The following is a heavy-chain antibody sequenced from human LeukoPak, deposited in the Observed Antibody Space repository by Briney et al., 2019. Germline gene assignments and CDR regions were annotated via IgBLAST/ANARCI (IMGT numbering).Heavy chain of an antibody. V-gene: IGHV3-30*18. Sequence: GGSLRLSCAASGFTFSSYGMHWVRQAPGKGLEWVAVISYDGSNKYYADSVKGRFTISRDNSKNTLYLQMNSLRAEDTAVYYCAKDSPSDCSGGSCYSAFDIWGQGTMVTVSS. CDR3: AKDSPSDCSGGSCYSAFDI. J-gene: IGHJ3*02. CDR1: GFTFSSYG. CDR2: ISYDGSNK. D-gene: IGHD2-15*01.